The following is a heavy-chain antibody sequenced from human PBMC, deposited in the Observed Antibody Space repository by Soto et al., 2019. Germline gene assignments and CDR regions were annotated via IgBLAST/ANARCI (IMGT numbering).Heavy chain of an antibody. CDR2: IWYDGSNK. D-gene: IGHD6-13*01. V-gene: IGHV3-33*01. Sequence: GGSLRLSCAASGFTFSSYGMHWVRQAPGKGLEWVAVIWYDGSNKYYADSVKGRFTISRDNSKNTLYLQMNSLRAEDTAVYYCARAIAAAADFDYWGQGTLVTVSS. CDR1: GFTFSSYG. CDR3: ARAIAAAADFDY. J-gene: IGHJ4*02.